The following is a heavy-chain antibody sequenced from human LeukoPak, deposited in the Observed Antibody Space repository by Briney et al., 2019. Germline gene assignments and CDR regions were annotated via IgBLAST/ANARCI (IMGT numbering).Heavy chain of an antibody. J-gene: IGHJ4*02. D-gene: IGHD4-17*01. V-gene: IGHV4-38-2*01. CDR2: TYYSGST. CDR3: ARHAGDYVLSYFDY. CDR1: GYSISSGYY. Sequence: PSETLSLTCAVSGYSISSGYYWGWIRQPPGKGLEWIGSTYYSGSTYYNPSLKSRVTISVDTSKNQFSLKLSSVTAADTAVYYCARHAGDYVLSYFDYWGQGTLVTVSS.